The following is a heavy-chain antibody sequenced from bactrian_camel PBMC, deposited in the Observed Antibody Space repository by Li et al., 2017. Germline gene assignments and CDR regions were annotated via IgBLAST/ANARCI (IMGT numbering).Heavy chain of an antibody. D-gene: IGHD2*01. Sequence: ASGRTSEYYCMGWFRHVPGKEREGVAVFRGDGKTAYADSVKGRFIISKDNSANSLYLQMDSLTPEDTAMYYCVSKRGMCFLCVTADTENYT. V-gene: IGHV3S55*01. CDR1: GRTSEYYC. CDR2: FRGDGKT.